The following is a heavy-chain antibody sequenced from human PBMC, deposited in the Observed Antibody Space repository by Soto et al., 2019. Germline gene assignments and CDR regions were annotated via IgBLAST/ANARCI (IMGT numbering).Heavy chain of an antibody. D-gene: IGHD3-10*01. J-gene: IGHJ4*02. V-gene: IGHV3-74*01. Sequence: GGSLRLSCGASGFIFTRYWMHWVRQAPGKGLVWVSRLQSDGSTTRYADSVKGRFTISRDNAKNTLYLQMNSLRAADTAIYYCVKGGITMVRGVLFAYWGQGTPVTVSS. CDR1: GFIFTRYW. CDR2: LQSDGSTT. CDR3: VKGGITMVRGVLFAY.